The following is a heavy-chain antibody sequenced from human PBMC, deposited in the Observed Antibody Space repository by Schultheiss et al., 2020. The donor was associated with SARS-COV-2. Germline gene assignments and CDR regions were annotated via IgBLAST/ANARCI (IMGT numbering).Heavy chain of an antibody. CDR3: ARTAAQIVVVMKAFDI. CDR2: IYTSGST. V-gene: IGHV4-4*07. Sequence: SETLSLTCTVSGGSISSYYWSWIRQPAGKGLEWIGRIYTSGSTNYNPSLKSRVTISVDKSKNQFSLKLSSVTAADTAVYYCARTAAQIVVVMKAFDIWGQGTMVT. D-gene: IGHD3-22*01. J-gene: IGHJ3*02. CDR1: GGSISSYY.